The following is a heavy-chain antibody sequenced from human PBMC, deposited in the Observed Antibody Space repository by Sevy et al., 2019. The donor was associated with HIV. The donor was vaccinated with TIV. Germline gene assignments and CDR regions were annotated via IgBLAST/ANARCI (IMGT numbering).Heavy chain of an antibody. CDR1: GFTFSSYA. D-gene: IGHD2-2*01. V-gene: IGHV3-73*01. Sequence: GGSLRLSCAASGFTFSSYAMSWVRQAPGKGLEWVGRIRSKANSYATAYAASVKGRFTISRDDSKNTAYLQMNSLKTEETAVYYCTRPDIVVVPAVREDYYYGMDVWGQGTTVTVSS. CDR3: TRPDIVVVPAVREDYYYGMDV. J-gene: IGHJ6*02. CDR2: IRSKANSYAT.